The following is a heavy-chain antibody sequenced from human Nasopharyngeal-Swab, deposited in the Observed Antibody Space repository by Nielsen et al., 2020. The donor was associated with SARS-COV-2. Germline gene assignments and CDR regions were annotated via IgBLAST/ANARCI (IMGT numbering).Heavy chain of an antibody. D-gene: IGHD6-6*01. CDR2: IYYGGST. CDR3: ARGYSSSYFSYYYYGLDV. Sequence: WIRQPPGKGLEWIGYIYYGGSTNYNPSLKSRVTISVDTSKNQFSLKLSSETAADTAVYYCARGYSSSYFSYYYYGLDVWGQGTTVTVSS. J-gene: IGHJ6*02. V-gene: IGHV4-59*01.